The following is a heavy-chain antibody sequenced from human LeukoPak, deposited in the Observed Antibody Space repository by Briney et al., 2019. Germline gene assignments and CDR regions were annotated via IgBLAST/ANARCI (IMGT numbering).Heavy chain of an antibody. D-gene: IGHD5-24*01. CDR2: IYSGGST. Sequence: GGSLRLSCAASGFTVSSNYMSWVRQAPGKGLEWVSVIYSGGSTYYADSVKGRFTISRDNSKNTLYLQMNSLRAEDTAVYYCASRRRDGYNSPDYWGQGTLVTVSS. CDR3: ASRRRDGYNSPDY. V-gene: IGHV3-53*01. J-gene: IGHJ4*02. CDR1: GFTVSSNY.